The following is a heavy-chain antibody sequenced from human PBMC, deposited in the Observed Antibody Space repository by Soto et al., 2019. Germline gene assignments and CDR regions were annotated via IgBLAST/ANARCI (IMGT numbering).Heavy chain of an antibody. CDR1: GFTFSSYG. J-gene: IGHJ4*02. V-gene: IGHV3-30*18. CDR3: AKWGYDSSGYYYDGEFDY. D-gene: IGHD3-22*01. Sequence: GGSLRLSCAASGFTFSSYGMHWVRQAPGKGLEWVAVISYDGSNKYYADSVKGRFTISRDNSKNTLYLQMNSLRAEDTAVYYCAKWGYDSSGYYYDGEFDYWGQGTLVTVSS. CDR2: ISYDGSNK.